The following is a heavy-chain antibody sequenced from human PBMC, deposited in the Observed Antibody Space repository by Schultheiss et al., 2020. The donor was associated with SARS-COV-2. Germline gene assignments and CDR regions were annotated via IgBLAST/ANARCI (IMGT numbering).Heavy chain of an antibody. V-gene: IGHV4-39*02. CDR1: GGSISSSSYY. Sequence: SETLSLTCTVSGGSISSSSYYWGWIRQPPGKGLEWIGSIYYSGSTYYNPSLKSRVTISVDTSKNQFSLKLSSVTAADTAVYYCAKELRSSWDRSFDYWGQGTLVTVSS. D-gene: IGHD6-13*01. CDR3: AKELRSSWDRSFDY. J-gene: IGHJ4*02. CDR2: IYYSGST.